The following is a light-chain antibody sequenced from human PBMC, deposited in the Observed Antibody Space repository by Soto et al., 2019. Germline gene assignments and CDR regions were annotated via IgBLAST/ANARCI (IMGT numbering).Light chain of an antibody. V-gene: IGLV1-40*01. Sequence: QSALTQPPSVSGAPGQTIIISCSGSISNLGAPYDVNWFRQLPGTVPRLLIYGNNNRPSGVPDRFSGSKSGTSASLAITGLQAEDEADYYCQSYDSSLRGYVFGTGTKVTV. J-gene: IGLJ1*01. CDR2: GNN. CDR1: ISNLGAPYD. CDR3: QSYDSSLRGYV.